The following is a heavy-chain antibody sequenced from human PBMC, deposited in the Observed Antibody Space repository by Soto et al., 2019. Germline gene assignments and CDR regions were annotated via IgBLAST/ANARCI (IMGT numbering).Heavy chain of an antibody. D-gene: IGHD6-6*01. CDR2: IYYSGST. V-gene: IGHV4-59*08. CDR1: GGSISSYY. Sequence: SETLSLTCTVSGGSISSYYWSWIRQPPGKGLEWIGYIYYSGSTNNNPSLKSRVTISVDTSKNQFSLKLRSVTAADTAVYYCARGVAARPPGPGYYYTDVWGTGTTVTVSS. J-gene: IGHJ6*03. CDR3: ARGVAARPPGPGYYYTDV.